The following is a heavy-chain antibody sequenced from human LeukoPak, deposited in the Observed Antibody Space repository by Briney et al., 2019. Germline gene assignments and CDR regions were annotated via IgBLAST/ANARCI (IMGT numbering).Heavy chain of an antibody. D-gene: IGHD3-16*02. Sequence: GGSLRLSCAASGFTFSSYGMHWVRQAPGKGLEWVAVISYDGSNKYYADSVKGRFTISRDNSKNTLYLQMNSLRAEDTAVYYCAKDQSPITLGGVIAHYYYYYGMDVWGQGTTVTVSS. V-gene: IGHV3-30*18. CDR3: AKDQSPITLGGVIAHYYYYYGMDV. CDR1: GFTFSSYG. J-gene: IGHJ6*02. CDR2: ISYDGSNK.